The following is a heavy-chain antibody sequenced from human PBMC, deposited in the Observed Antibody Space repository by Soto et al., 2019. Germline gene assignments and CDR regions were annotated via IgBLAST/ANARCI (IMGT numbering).Heavy chain of an antibody. V-gene: IGHV4-39*01. J-gene: IGHJ4*02. CDR1: GGSISSSSYY. CDR3: ARISTIFGVVKDY. CDR2: IYYSGST. D-gene: IGHD3-3*01. Sequence: KTSETLSLTCTVSGGSISSSSYYWGWIRQPPGKGLEWIGSIYYSGSTYYNPSLKSRVTISVDTSKNQFSLKLSSVTAADTAVYYCARISTIFGVVKDYWGQGTLVTVSS.